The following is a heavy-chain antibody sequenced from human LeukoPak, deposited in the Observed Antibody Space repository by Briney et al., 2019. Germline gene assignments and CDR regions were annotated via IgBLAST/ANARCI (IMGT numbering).Heavy chain of an antibody. Sequence: PGGSLRLSCAASGFTFSSYVMSWVRQAPGKGLEWVSIISSSGGSTSYADSVKGRFTISRDNSNNTLYLQMNSLRAGDTAIYYRAKIVVDPNYYYGMDVWGQGTTVTVSS. J-gene: IGHJ6*02. CDR2: ISSSGGST. V-gene: IGHV3-23*01. CDR1: GFTFSSYV. CDR3: AKIVVDPNYYYGMDV. D-gene: IGHD3-22*01.